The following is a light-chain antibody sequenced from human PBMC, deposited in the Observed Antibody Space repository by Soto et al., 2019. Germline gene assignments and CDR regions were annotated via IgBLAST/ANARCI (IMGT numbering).Light chain of an antibody. CDR2: EDN. V-gene: IGLV6-57*04. CDR1: SGNIASNY. J-gene: IGLJ3*02. Sequence: NFMLTQPHSVSESPGKTVTISCTRSSGNIASNYMQWYQQRPGSAPTTVIYEDNLRPSGVPDRFSGSIDRSSNSASLTISGLKTEDEADYFCQSYGSGIQGVFGGGTKLTVL. CDR3: QSYGSGIQGV.